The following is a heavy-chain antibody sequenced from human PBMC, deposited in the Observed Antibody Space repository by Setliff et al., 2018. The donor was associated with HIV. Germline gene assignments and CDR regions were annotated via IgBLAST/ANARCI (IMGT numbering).Heavy chain of an antibody. CDR3: ARFPTVVTAPGF. D-gene: IGHD2-21*02. CDR2: IYTTGGT. CDR1: GVSIPTNY. Sequence: PSETLSLTCNISGVSIPTNYWNWIRQPAGKGLEWIGRIYTTGGTNYNPALKSRVTMSIDTSKNQISLKLNSVTAADTAVYFCARFPTVVTAPGFWGRGTLVTVSS. V-gene: IGHV4-4*07. J-gene: IGHJ4*02.